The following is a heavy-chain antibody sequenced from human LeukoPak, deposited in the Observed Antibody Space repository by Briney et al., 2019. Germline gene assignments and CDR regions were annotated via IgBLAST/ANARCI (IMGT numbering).Heavy chain of an antibody. CDR3: ARLRYYAVDV. V-gene: IGHV3-48*01. CDR1: GFTFNTFD. Sequence: PGGSLRLSCAGSGFTFNTFDMTWVRQAPGKGLEWVSYISSGSSSRYYADSVKGRFTISRDNAKNSLYLQMNSLRAEDTAVYFCARLRYYAVDVWGQGTTVIVSS. CDR2: ISSGSSSR. J-gene: IGHJ6*02.